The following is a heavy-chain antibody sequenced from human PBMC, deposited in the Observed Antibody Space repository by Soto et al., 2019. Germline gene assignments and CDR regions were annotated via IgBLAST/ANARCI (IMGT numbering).Heavy chain of an antibody. Sequence: GSLRLSCAVSGFTFSSYVMSWVRQAPGKGLEWVSSISGNSGGSTYYADSVKGRFTISRDNSKNTLYLQMNSLRAEDTAIYYCAKGDPGYCSRGSCSLGDYWGQGALVTVSS. V-gene: IGHV3-23*01. CDR3: AKGDPGYCSRGSCSLGDY. CDR2: ISGNSGGST. D-gene: IGHD2-15*01. CDR1: GFTFSSYV. J-gene: IGHJ4*02.